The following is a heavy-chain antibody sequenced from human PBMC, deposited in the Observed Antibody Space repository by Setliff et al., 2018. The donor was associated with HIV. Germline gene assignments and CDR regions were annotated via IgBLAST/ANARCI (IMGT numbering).Heavy chain of an antibody. D-gene: IGHD6-19*01. CDR3: ARRLTRLKQQWTY. V-gene: IGHV4-34*01. J-gene: IGHJ4*02. Sequence: SETLSLTCAVYGGSFSGYYWSWIRQPPGKGLEWIGEINHSGSTNYKPSLKSRVTISVDMSKNQVSLKVSSVTAADTAVYYCARRLTRLKQQWTYWGQGTLVTVSS. CDR1: GGSFSGYY. CDR2: INHSGST.